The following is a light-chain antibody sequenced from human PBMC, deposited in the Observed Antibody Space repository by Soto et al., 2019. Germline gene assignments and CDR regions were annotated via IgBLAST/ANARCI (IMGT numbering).Light chain of an antibody. J-gene: IGLJ1*01. V-gene: IGLV2-23*01. CDR3: CSYAGGSTYV. CDR2: EGT. Sequence: QSVLTQPASVSGSPGQSITISCTGTSSDVGSYNLVSWYQHHPGKAPKFMIYEGTKRPSGVSSRFSGFKSGNTASLTISGLQAEDEAYYYCCSYAGGSTYVFGPGTKVTVL. CDR1: SSDVGSYNL.